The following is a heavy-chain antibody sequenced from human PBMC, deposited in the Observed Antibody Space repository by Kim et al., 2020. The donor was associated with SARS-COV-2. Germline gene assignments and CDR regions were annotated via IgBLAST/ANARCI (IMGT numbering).Heavy chain of an antibody. CDR3: AKVGKWLRQYYYYYMDV. V-gene: IGHV3-30*18. D-gene: IGHD5-12*01. J-gene: IGHJ6*03. Sequence: GGSLRLSCAASGFTFSSYGMHWVRQAPGKGLEWVAVISYDGSNKYYADSVKGRFTISRDNSKNTLYLQMNSLRAEDTSVYYCAKVGKWLRQYYYYYMDVWGKGTTVTVSS. CDR2: ISYDGSNK. CDR1: GFTFSSYG.